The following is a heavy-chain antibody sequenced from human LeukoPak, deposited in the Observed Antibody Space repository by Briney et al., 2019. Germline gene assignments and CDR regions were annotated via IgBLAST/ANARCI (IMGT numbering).Heavy chain of an antibody. J-gene: IGHJ4*02. Sequence: SETLSLTCTVSGGSISSYYWSWIRQPPGKGLEWIGHIYYSGNSNYNPSLKGRVAISVDTPKNQFSLKLSSVTAADTAMYYCARLNSGSYSPAYFDYWGQGTLVTVSS. CDR3: ARLNSGSYSPAYFDY. CDR2: IYYSGNS. D-gene: IGHD1-26*01. V-gene: IGHV4-59*08. CDR1: GGSISSYY.